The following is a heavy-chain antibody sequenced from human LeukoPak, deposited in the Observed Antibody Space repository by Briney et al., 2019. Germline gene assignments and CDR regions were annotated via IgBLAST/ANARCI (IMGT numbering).Heavy chain of an antibody. V-gene: IGHV3-30*02. CDR1: GFISSSYA. Sequence: GGSLRLSCAASGFISSSYAMHWVRQAPGEGLDWVAFIRYDGSNECYADSVKGRFTISRDNSENTLYLQMNSLTAEDTAVYYCVADFDYWGRGTLVTVSS. CDR2: IRYDGSNE. CDR3: VADFDY. J-gene: IGHJ4*02.